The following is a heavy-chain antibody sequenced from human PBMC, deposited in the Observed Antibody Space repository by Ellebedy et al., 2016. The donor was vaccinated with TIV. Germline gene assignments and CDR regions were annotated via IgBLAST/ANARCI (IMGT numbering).Heavy chain of an antibody. CDR3: ARECPRITMVRRVIIKGNDAFDI. Sequence: MPSETLSLTCTVSGGSINSYYWSWIRQPPGKGLEWIGYISDSGSTNYNPSLKSRVFISVDTSKTQFSLRLSSVTAADTAVYYCARECPRITMVRRVIIKGNDAFDIWGQGTMVTVSS. J-gene: IGHJ3*02. D-gene: IGHD3-10*01. V-gene: IGHV4-59*01. CDR1: GGSINSYY. CDR2: ISDSGST.